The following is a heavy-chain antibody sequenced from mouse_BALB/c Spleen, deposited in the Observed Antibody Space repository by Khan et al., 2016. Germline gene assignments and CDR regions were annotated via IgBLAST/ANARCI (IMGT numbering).Heavy chain of an antibody. Sequence: QVQLKEPGPELVRPGESVKISCKGSGYTFADYAMHWVKQSHAKGLEWIGVISFYYDNTNYNQKFKGKATMTVDKSSSTAYMELARLTSADSAIYYGASGSDFDYWGQGTTLTVSS. D-gene: IGHD1-1*02. V-gene: IGHV1S137*01. J-gene: IGHJ2*01. CDR3: ASGSDFDY. CDR2: ISFYYDNT. CDR1: GYTFADYA.